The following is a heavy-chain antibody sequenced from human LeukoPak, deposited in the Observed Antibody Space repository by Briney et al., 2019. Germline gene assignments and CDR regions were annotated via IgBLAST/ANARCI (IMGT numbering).Heavy chain of an antibody. Sequence: GGSLRLSCAASGFNFSDYGMHWVRQAPGKGLEWVAVIWYDGSKKYYADSVKGRFTISRDNPKNTLYLQMNSLRAEDTAVYYCASGTWAPPNDNWSDPWGQGNLVTVSS. CDR1: GFNFSDYG. CDR3: ASGTWAPPNDNWSDP. J-gene: IGHJ5*02. CDR2: IWYDGSKK. D-gene: IGHD1-1*01. V-gene: IGHV3-33*01.